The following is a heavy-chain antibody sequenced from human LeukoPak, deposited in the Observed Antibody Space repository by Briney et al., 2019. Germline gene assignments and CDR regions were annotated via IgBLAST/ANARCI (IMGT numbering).Heavy chain of an antibody. D-gene: IGHD1-26*01. CDR1: GVTFRDYD. V-gene: IGHV3-20*01. CDR2: INRNGDST. Sequence: GGSLRLSRAASGVTFRDYDMSWVRQAPGKGLEWASGINRNGDSTGYADFVKGRFTISRDNAKNSLYLQMNSLRVDDTALYHCARKGLGGELGGFDSWGQGTLVTVSS. J-gene: IGHJ4*02. CDR3: ARKGLGGELGGFDS.